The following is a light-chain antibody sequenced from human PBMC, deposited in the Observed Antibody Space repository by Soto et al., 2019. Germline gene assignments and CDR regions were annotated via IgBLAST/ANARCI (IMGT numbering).Light chain of an antibody. CDR1: QNIRTY. Sequence: DIQMTQSPYSLSASLGDSVTIPCRASQNIRTYVNWYQQKPGRAPKLLIHSASALPSVVPSRFSGSGAGTEFTLTMSGLQPEDFASYYCQQGHSTPYTFGQGTKV. CDR2: SAS. J-gene: IGKJ2*01. V-gene: IGKV1-39*01. CDR3: QQGHSTPYT.